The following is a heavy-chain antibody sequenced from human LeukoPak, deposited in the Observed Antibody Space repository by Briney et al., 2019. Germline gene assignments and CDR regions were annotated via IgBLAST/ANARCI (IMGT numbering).Heavy chain of an antibody. CDR2: IKEDGSEK. D-gene: IGHD3-22*01. V-gene: IGHV3-7*01. Sequence: GGSLRLSCAASGFTFSAYWVTWVRQAPGKGLEWVANIKEDGSEKYYVDSVKGRFTISRDNAQNTLHVQMNSLRAEDTAVYYCARDGSRIVYSNARGYSDYWGQGTLVTVSS. J-gene: IGHJ4*02. CDR3: ARDGSRIVYSNARGYSDY. CDR1: GFTFSAYW.